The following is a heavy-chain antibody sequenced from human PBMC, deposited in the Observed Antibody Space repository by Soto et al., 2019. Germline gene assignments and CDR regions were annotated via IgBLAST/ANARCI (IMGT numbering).Heavy chain of an antibody. CDR3: ARGIVTIFGVGDDAFDI. D-gene: IGHD3-3*01. Sequence: ASVKVSCKASGYTFTSYDINWVRQATGQGLEWMGWMNPNSGNTGYAQKFQGRVTMTRNTSISTAYMELSSLRSEDTAVYYCARGIVTIFGVGDDAFDIWGQGTMVTVS. CDR1: GYTFTSYD. CDR2: MNPNSGNT. V-gene: IGHV1-8*01. J-gene: IGHJ3*02.